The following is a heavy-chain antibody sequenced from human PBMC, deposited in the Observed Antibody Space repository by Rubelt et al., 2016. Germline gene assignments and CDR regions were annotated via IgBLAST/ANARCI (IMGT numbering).Heavy chain of an antibody. CDR2: IYYSGST. Sequence: QVQLQESGPGLVKPSQTLSLTCTVSGGPISSGGYYWSWIRQHPGKGLEWIGYIYYSGSTYYNPSLKSRVTISVDTSKNQFSLKLSSVTAADTAVYYCAGGITIFGVASGYFDYWGQGTRVTVSS. J-gene: IGHJ4*02. D-gene: IGHD3-3*01. CDR1: GGPISSGGYY. CDR3: AGGITIFGVASGYFDY. V-gene: IGHV4-31*03.